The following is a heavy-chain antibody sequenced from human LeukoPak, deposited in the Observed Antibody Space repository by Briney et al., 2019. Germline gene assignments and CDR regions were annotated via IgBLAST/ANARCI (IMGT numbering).Heavy chain of an antibody. CDR2: ISSSTTYI. Sequence: GGSLRLSCAASGFSFSRYSLSWVRQAPGKGLEWISLISSSTTYIYYADSVKGRFTISRDNAKNSVFLQMTSLRAEDTAVYYCARDVWAYCGGDCYSWWGQGTLVTVSS. J-gene: IGHJ4*02. CDR1: GFSFSRYS. V-gene: IGHV3-21*01. CDR3: ARDVWAYCGGDCYSW. D-gene: IGHD2-21*02.